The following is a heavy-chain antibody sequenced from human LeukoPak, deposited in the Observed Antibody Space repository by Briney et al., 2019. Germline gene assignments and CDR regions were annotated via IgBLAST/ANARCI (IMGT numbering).Heavy chain of an antibody. CDR3: AKVGDYYDSSGYSTSYFDY. D-gene: IGHD3-22*01. V-gene: IGHV3-23*01. CDR1: GFTFSSYG. Sequence: QTGGSLRLSCAASGFTFSSYGVSWVRQAPGKGLEWVSAISGSGGSTYYADSVKGRFTISRDNSKNTLYLQMNSLRAEDTAVYYCAKVGDYYDSSGYSTSYFDYWGQGTLVTVSS. CDR2: ISGSGGST. J-gene: IGHJ4*02.